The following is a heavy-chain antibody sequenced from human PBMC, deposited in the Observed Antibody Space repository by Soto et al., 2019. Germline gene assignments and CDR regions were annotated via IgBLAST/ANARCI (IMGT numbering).Heavy chain of an antibody. CDR2: IYYNGRT. CDR1: GGSISTYY. D-gene: IGHD3-3*01. V-gene: IGHV4-59*01. CDR3: ARDGSGYDFWSGPYVFHY. J-gene: IGHJ4*02. Sequence: PSETLSLTCTVSGGSISTYYWSWIRQPPGKGLEWIGYIYYNGRTNYNPSLESRVTISLDTSKSQFSLKLSSVSAADTAVYYCARDGSGYDFWSGPYVFHYWGPGTLVTSPQ.